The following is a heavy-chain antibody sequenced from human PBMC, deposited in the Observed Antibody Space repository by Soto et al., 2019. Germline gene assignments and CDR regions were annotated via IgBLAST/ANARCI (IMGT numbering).Heavy chain of an antibody. CDR3: AREMKLRFLETYYYYMDV. J-gene: IGHJ6*03. CDR2: ISGSGSTI. D-gene: IGHD3-3*01. CDR1: GFIFSDYY. V-gene: IGHV3-11*01. Sequence: GGSLRLSCAASGFIFSDYYMSWIRQAPGKGLEWVSYISGSGSTIYYAESVKGRFTISRDSAKNSLYLQMNSLRAEDTAVYYCAREMKLRFLETYYYYMDVWGKGTTVTVSS.